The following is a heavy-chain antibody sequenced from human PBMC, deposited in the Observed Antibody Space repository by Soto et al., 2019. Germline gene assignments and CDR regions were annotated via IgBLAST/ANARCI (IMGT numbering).Heavy chain of an antibody. J-gene: IGHJ2*01. D-gene: IGHD1-26*01. CDR2: IWYDGTNK. V-gene: IGHV3-33*01. CDR3: ARDGDSEKYYRWYFDL. Sequence: QVQLVESGGGVVQPGRSLRLSCAASGFSFSTYGMHWVRQAPGKGLEWVAVIWYDGTNKYYVESVKGRFTISRDNSKNTLYLQMNSLRAEDTAAYYWARDGDSEKYYRWYFDLWGRGTLVSVS. CDR1: GFSFSTYG.